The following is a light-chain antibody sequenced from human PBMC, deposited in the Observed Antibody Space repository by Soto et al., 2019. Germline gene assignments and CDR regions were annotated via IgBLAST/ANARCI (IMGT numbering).Light chain of an antibody. CDR2: DVT. V-gene: IGLV2-14*01. CDR3: SSNTSSNTQF. Sequence: QSALTQPASVSGSPGQSITISCTGTSSDVGGYDYVSWYQQHPGKAPKLMIYDVTNRPSGVSDRFSGSKSGNTASMTISGLQAEDEADYYCSSNTSSNTQFFGSGTQLTVL. CDR1: SSDVGGYDY. J-gene: IGLJ1*01.